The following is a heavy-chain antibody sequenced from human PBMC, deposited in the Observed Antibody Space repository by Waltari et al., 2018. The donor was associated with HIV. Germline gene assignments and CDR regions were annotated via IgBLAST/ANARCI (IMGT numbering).Heavy chain of an antibody. Sequence: QVALVESGGGVVQPGRSRGLSCAAAAFTFSMHALHWRRAAPGKGLEWVAVISFDGSNKYYADSVKGRFTISRDNSKNTLYLQMNSLRAEDTAVYYCARGKYSSGWNFAYWGQGTLVTVSS. J-gene: IGHJ4*02. CDR2: ISFDGSNK. CDR1: AFTFSMHA. D-gene: IGHD6-19*01. CDR3: ARGKYSSGWNFAY. V-gene: IGHV3-30*04.